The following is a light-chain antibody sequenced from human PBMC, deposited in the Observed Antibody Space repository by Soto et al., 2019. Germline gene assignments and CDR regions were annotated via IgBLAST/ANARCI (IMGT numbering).Light chain of an antibody. CDR3: QQYNSWPLT. CDR1: QSIGTK. J-gene: IGKJ4*01. V-gene: IGKV3-15*01. CDR2: GAS. Sequence: EIVITQSPATLSMSPGERATLSCRASQSIGTKVAWYQQKPGQAPRLLIYGASTRATGVPARFSGSGSGTEFTLSISSLQSEHFAVYYCQQYNSWPLTFGGGTKVDIK.